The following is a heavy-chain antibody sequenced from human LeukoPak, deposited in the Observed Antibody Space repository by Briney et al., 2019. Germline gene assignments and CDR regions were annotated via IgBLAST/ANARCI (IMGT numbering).Heavy chain of an antibody. D-gene: IGHD1-26*01. V-gene: IGHV3-33*01. J-gene: IGHJ4*02. Sequence: GGSLRLSCAASGFTFSSYGMHWVRQAPGKGLEWVAVIWYDGSNKYYADSVKGRFTISRDNSKNTLYLQMNSLRAEDTAVYYCTRASLSGSYFFYWGQGALVTVSS. CDR1: GFTFSSYG. CDR2: IWYDGSNK. CDR3: TRASLSGSYFFY.